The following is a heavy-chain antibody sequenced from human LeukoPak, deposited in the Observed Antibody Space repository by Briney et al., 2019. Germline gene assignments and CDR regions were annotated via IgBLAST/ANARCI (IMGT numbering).Heavy chain of an antibody. Sequence: SETLSLTCSVSGASIGSGGYYWTWIRQNPGQGLEWMGYVFYSGAAYYNRALRSRLTISLDTSQNQFNLKLTSLTAADTAVYYCARYGDYGTEGYYYMDVWGKGTRVAVSS. CDR2: VFYSGAA. J-gene: IGHJ6*03. CDR1: GASIGSGGYY. V-gene: IGHV4-31*03. D-gene: IGHD4-17*01. CDR3: ARYGDYGTEGYYYMDV.